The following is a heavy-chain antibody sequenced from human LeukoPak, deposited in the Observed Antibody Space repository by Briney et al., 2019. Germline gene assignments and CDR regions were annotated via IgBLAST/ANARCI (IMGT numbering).Heavy chain of an antibody. CDR2: IDPTDSYT. V-gene: IGHV5-10-1*01. CDR1: GYTFTNYW. Sequence: GESLRISCKGSGYTFTNYWISWVRQMPGKGLEWMGRIDPTDSYTNYSPSFQGHVSISADRSISTAYLQWSSLKASDTAIYYCARRGAYDAFDCWGQGTLVTVSS. J-gene: IGHJ4*02. D-gene: IGHD5-12*01. CDR3: ARRGAYDAFDC.